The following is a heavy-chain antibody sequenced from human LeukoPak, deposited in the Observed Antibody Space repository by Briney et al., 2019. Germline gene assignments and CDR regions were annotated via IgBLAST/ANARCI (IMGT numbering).Heavy chain of an antibody. V-gene: IGHV3-49*04. D-gene: IGHD6-19*01. J-gene: IGHJ4*02. Sequence: GGSLRLSCTASGFTFGDYAMSWVRQAPGQGREWVGLIRSKAYGGTTEYAASVKGRSTISRDDFKSIAYLQMNSLGPEDTAMYYCAKDSRETLAGTEDYWGRGTLVTVSS. CDR1: GFTFGDYA. CDR3: AKDSRETLAGTEDY. CDR2: IRSKAYGGTT.